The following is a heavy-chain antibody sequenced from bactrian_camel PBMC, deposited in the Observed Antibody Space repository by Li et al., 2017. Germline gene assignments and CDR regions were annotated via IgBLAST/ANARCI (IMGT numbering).Heavy chain of an antibody. V-gene: IGHV3S55*01. CDR2: INGFGTT. D-gene: IGHD6*01. CDR3: AYDTDPLICGARTTSGGWYSPFGFEN. J-gene: IGHJ4*01. CDR1: SRSPYC. Sequence: HVQLVESGGASAQAGGSLRLSCGGYSRSPYCMAWFRQAPGKEREGVATINGFGTTSYADSVEGRFTISKDDSKNTLYLQMNGLKPEDTAMYYCAYDTDPLICGARTTSGGWYSPFGFENWGQGTQVTVS.